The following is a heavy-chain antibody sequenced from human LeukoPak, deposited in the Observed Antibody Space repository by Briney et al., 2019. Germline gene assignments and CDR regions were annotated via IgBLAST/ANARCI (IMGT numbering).Heavy chain of an antibody. Sequence: GGSLRLSCVASGFSFSGYAMAWVRQAPGKGPEWVSAITSSGAGGVTYYADSVKGRFTISRDNSKNTLYLQMNSLRAEDTAVYYCASGSGSYRTPYYYMDVWGTGTTVTVSS. D-gene: IGHD3-10*01. CDR1: GFSFSGYA. V-gene: IGHV3-23*01. CDR2: ITSSGAGGVT. J-gene: IGHJ6*03. CDR3: ASGSGSYRTPYYYMDV.